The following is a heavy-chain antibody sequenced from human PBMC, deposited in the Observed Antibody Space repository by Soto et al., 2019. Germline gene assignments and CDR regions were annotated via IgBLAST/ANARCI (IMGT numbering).Heavy chain of an antibody. CDR2: NYYSGIT. J-gene: IGHJ6*02. CDR1: GGSISSGVYY. D-gene: IGHD6-13*01. CDR3: ARSRRVSSSWYSGYYYYGMDV. V-gene: IGHV4-31*03. Sequence: PSETMSLTCPVSGGSISSGVYYWTWLRQHPGKGLEWIGNNYYSGITYYNPSLKSRVTISVDRSKNQFSLKLSSVTAADTAVYYCARSRRVSSSWYSGYYYYGMDVWGQGTTVTVSS.